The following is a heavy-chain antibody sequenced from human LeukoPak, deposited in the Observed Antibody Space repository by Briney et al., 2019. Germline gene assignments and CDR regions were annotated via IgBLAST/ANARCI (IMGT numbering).Heavy chain of an antibody. J-gene: IGHJ5*02. CDR3: ARDTYGGLNWFDP. Sequence: GGSLRLSCAASGFTFSSYGMHWVRQAPGKGLEWVSSISSSSSYIYYADSVEGRFTISRDNAKNSLYLQMNSLRAEDTAVYYCARDTYGGLNWFDPWGQGTLVTVSS. V-gene: IGHV3-21*01. D-gene: IGHD4-23*01. CDR2: ISSSSSYI. CDR1: GFTFSSYG.